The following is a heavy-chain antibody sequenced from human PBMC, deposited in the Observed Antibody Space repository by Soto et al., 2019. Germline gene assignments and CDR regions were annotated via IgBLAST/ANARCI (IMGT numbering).Heavy chain of an antibody. CDR1: GGSISSGDYY. CDR3: ARWWSGSRQGFDP. V-gene: IGHV4-31*03. D-gene: IGHD3-3*01. J-gene: IGHJ5*02. CDR2: IYYSGST. Sequence: QVQLQESGPGLVKTSQTLSLTCTVSGGSISSGDYYWSWIRQHPGKGLEWIGYIYYSGSTYYNPSLKSRVTISLDTSKNQFSLKLSSVTAADTAVYYCARWWSGSRQGFDPWGQGTLVTVSS.